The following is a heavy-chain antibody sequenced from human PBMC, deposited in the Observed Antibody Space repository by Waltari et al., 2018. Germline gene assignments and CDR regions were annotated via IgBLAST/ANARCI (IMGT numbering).Heavy chain of an antibody. CDR1: GFTASSSH. D-gene: IGHD6-25*01. Sequence: EVQLVESGGGLIQPGGSLRLSCAASGFTASSSHMSWVRQAPGKGLEWVSVLYTSDGTYYADSVRGRFTISRDNAKNTLYLQMNSLRAEDTALYYCAREQRTYYFDYWGQGTLVTVSS. CDR2: LYTSDGT. CDR3: AREQRTYYFDY. J-gene: IGHJ4*02. V-gene: IGHV3-53*01.